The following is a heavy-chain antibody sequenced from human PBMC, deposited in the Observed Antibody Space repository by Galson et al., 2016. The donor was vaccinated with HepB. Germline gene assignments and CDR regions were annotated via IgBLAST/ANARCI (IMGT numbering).Heavy chain of an antibody. CDR3: ARVTGYCSGGSCANWFDP. V-gene: IGHV1-2*02. J-gene: IGHJ5*02. Sequence: SCKASGYTFIGYYVHWVRQAPGQGLEWMGWINPNNGGIKYAQKFQGRVTMTRDTSISTAYMDLSSLRSDDTAVYYCARVTGYCSGGSCANWFDPWGQGTLVTVSS. CDR1: GYTFIGYY. D-gene: IGHD2-15*01. CDR2: INPNNGGI.